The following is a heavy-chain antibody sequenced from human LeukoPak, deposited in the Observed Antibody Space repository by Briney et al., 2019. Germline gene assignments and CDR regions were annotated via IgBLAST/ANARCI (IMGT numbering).Heavy chain of an antibody. CDR2: INAGNGNT. CDR1: GYTFTSYA. CDR3: AARYSGYDWEWFDY. V-gene: IGHV1-3*01. Sequence: ASVKVSCKASGYTFTSYAMHWVRQAPGQRLEWMGWINAGNGNTKYSQKFQGRVTITRDTSASTAYMELSSLRSEDTAVYYCAARYSGYDWEWFDYWGQGTLVTVSS. J-gene: IGHJ4*02. D-gene: IGHD5-12*01.